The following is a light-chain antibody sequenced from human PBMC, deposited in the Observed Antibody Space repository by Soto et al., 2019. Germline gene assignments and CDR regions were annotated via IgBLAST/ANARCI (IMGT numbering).Light chain of an antibody. Sequence: QSALTQPRSVSGSPGQSVTISCTGTSSDVGGYNYVSWYQQHPGKAPKLMIYDVIKRPSGVPDRFSGSKSGNTASLTISGLQAEDEADYYCFAYAGSYTFEVVFGGGTKLTVL. V-gene: IGLV2-11*01. J-gene: IGLJ2*01. CDR1: SSDVGGYNY. CDR3: FAYAGSYTFEVV. CDR2: DVI.